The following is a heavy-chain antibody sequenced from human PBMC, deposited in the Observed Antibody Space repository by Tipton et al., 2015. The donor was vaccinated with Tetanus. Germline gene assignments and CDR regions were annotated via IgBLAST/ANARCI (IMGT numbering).Heavy chain of an antibody. D-gene: IGHD2-2*01. CDR2: ISGSGGST. V-gene: IGHV3-23*01. J-gene: IGHJ4*02. Sequence: SLRLSCAASEFTFSSYAMNWVRQAPGKGLEWVSGISGSGGSTYNADSVKGRFTISRDNSKNTLYLQMNSLRAEDTAVYYCAKDRWGYCSSNVGFGGQGTLVTVSS. CDR3: AKDRWGYCSSNVGF. CDR1: EFTFSSYA.